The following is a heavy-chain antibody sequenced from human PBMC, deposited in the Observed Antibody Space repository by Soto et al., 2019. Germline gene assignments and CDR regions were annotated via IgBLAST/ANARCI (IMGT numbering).Heavy chain of an antibody. D-gene: IGHD3-16*01. CDR3: VRIRYQLPSSVLWLDP. J-gene: IGHJ5*02. Sequence: SETLSLTCAVYGGFLSESYWTWIRQPPGKGLEWIGEINHVGGTNYNPSLKSRVTMSVDTSQSQFSLRLISVTAADTAMYFCVRIRYQLPSSVLWLDPWGQGTPVTVSS. CDR1: GGFLSESY. V-gene: IGHV4-34*01. CDR2: INHVGGT.